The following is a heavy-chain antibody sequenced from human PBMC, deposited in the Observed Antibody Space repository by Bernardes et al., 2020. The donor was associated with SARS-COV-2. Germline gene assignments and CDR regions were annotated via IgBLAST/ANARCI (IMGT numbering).Heavy chain of an antibody. CDR3: GKDMKPGGLDV. J-gene: IGHJ6*02. CDR1: GFTFHEHA. CDR2: FIWDGSRI. V-gene: IGHV3-9*01. Sequence: GGSLRLSCAASGFTFHEHAMHWVRQAPGKGLEWVSGFIWDGSRIGYADSVKGRFTISRDNAKNFLYLQMNSLRAEDTAVYYCGKDMKPGGLDVWGQGTTVTVSS.